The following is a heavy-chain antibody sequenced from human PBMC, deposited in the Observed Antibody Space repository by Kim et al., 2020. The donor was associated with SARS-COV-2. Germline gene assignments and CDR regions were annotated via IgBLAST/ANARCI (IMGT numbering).Heavy chain of an antibody. CDR1: GYTFTSYA. J-gene: IGHJ4*02. V-gene: IGHV1-3*01. CDR3: ARDLIEWFGELLPQLLFDY. D-gene: IGHD3-10*01. Sequence: ASVKVSCKASGYTFTSYAMHWVRQAPGQRLEWMGWINAGNGNTKYSQKFQGRVTITSDTSASTAYMELSSLRSEDTAVYYCARDLIEWFGELLPQLLFDYWGQGTLVTVSS. CDR2: INAGNGNT.